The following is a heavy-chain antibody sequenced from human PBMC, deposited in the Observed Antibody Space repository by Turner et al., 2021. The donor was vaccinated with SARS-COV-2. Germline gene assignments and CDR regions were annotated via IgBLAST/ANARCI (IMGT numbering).Heavy chain of an antibody. CDR1: GFTFSNW. CDR3: ARDPNSGASL. CDR2: IKQEGSEK. J-gene: IGHJ4*02. D-gene: IGHD2-15*01. Sequence: EEQLVESGGGLVQPGGSLRLSCTASGFTFSNWMHWVLQAPWKGLEWVANIKQEGSEKYFVDSVKGRFTISRDNAKNSLYLQMNSLRAEDTAVYYCARDPNSGASLWGQGILVTVSS. V-gene: IGHV3-7*04.